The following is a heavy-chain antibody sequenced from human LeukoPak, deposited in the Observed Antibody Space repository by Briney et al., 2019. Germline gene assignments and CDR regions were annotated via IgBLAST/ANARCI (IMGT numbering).Heavy chain of an antibody. D-gene: IGHD4-17*01. V-gene: IGHV1-2*02. CDR2: INPKNGDT. J-gene: IGHJ4*02. CDR1: GYIFTDYQ. Sequence: GASVKVSCKASGYIFTDYQVHWVRQAPGLGLEWMGWINPKNGDTHYAQKFEGRVTMTRDTSINTAYLELNRLRSDDTGVYYCARLLTTVTTTLAYPRRHKFLDYWGQGSLVTVSS. CDR3: ARLLTTVTTTLAYPRRHKFLDY.